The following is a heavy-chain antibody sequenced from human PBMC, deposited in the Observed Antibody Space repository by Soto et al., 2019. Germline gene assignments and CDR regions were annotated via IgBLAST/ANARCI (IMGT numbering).Heavy chain of an antibody. CDR3: ATPPGDLYSGYDSYGDGEDY. CDR1: GFTFSSYA. D-gene: IGHD5-12*01. Sequence: PGGSLRLSCAASGFTFSSYAMSWVRQAPGKGLEWVSDISGSGGSTYYADSVKGRFTISRDNSKNTLYLQMNSQRAEDTAIYYCATPPGDLYSGYDSYGDGEDYWGQGTLVTVSS. V-gene: IGHV3-23*01. J-gene: IGHJ4*02. CDR2: ISGSGGST.